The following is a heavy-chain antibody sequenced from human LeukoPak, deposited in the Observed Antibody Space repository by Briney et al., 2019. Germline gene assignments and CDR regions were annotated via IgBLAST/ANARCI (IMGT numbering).Heavy chain of an antibody. J-gene: IGHJ1*01. V-gene: IGHV3-23*01. D-gene: IGHD6-13*01. CDR1: GFTFSTYA. Sequence: GGSLRLSCAASGFTFSTYAMSWVRQAPGKGLEWVSSIRGSGGSTYYADSVKGRFTISRDNSQNTLYLQMNSLRAEDTAVYYCARDIIAEAGTYFQHWGQGTLVTVSS. CDR2: IRGSGGST. CDR3: ARDIIAEAGTYFQH.